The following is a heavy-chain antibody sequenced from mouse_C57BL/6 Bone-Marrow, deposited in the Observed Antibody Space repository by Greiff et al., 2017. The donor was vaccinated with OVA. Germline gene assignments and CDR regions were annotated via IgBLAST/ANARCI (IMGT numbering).Heavy chain of an antibody. CDR1: GYTFTSYW. CDR2: IDPSDSET. J-gene: IGHJ2*01. D-gene: IGHD1-1*02. Sequence: QVQLQQPGAELVRPGSSVKLSCKASGYTFTSYWMHWVKQRPIQGLEWIGNIDPSDSETTYNQKFKNKATLTVDKSSITAYMQLSSLASEDSAVYFCTRFYGYSDDWGQGTTLTVSS. CDR3: TRFYGYSDD. V-gene: IGHV1-52*01.